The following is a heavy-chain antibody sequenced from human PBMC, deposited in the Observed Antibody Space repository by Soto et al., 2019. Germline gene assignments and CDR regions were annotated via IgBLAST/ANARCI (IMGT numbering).Heavy chain of an antibody. CDR2: ITGSGAGS. Sequence: EVQLLESGGGWLQPGGSLRLSCAASGFTFSSYAMNWVRQAPGKGLEWVSGITGSGAGSYYSDSVKGRFTISRDNSKNTLYLQMNSRRAEDTAVYYCAKAYSNSWPNDWFDPWGQGTLVTVSS. CDR3: AKAYSNSWPNDWFDP. J-gene: IGHJ5*02. V-gene: IGHV3-23*01. CDR1: GFTFSSYA. D-gene: IGHD6-13*01.